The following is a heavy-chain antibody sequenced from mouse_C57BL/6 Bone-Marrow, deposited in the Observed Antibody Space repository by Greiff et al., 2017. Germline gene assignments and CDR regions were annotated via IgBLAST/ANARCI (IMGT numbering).Heavy chain of an antibody. V-gene: IGHV5-6*01. CDR1: GFTFSSYG. J-gene: IGHJ4*01. Sequence: EVMLVESGGDLVKPGGSLKLSCAASGFTFSSYGMSWVRQTPDKRLEWVATISSGGSYTYYPDSVKGRFTISRDNAKNTLYLQMSSLKSEDTAMYYCARPTRMSYGSSYGYAMDYWGQGTSVTVSS. D-gene: IGHD1-1*01. CDR3: ARPTRMSYGSSYGYAMDY. CDR2: ISSGGSYT.